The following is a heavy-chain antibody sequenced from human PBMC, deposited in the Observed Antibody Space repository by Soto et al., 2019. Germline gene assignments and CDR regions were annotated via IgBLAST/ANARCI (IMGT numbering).Heavy chain of an antibody. CDR3: AREGGLKNPPYYYYGMDV. D-gene: IGHD1-26*01. CDR2: INPSGGST. J-gene: IGHJ6*02. Sequence: QVQLVQSGAEVKKPGASVKVSCKASGYTFTSYYMHWVRQAPGQGLEWMGIINPSGGSTSYAQKFQGRVTMTRDTSTSTVYMELSSLRSEDTAVYYCAREGGLKNPPYYYYGMDVWGQGTTVTVSS. V-gene: IGHV1-46*01. CDR1: GYTFTSYY.